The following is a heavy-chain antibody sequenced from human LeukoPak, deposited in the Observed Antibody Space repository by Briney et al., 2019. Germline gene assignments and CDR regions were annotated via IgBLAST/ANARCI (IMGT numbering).Heavy chain of an antibody. CDR3: AKNTVSGGHYQYYMDV. V-gene: IGHV4-59*01. CDR2: IYYSGST. CDR1: GGSISSYY. Sequence: SETLSLTCTVSGGSISSYYWSWIRQPPGKGLEWIGYIYYSGSTNYNPSLKSRVTISVDTSKNQFSLKLSSVTAADTAVYYCAKNTVSGGHYQYYMDVWGKGTTVTVSS. J-gene: IGHJ6*03. D-gene: IGHD4-11*01.